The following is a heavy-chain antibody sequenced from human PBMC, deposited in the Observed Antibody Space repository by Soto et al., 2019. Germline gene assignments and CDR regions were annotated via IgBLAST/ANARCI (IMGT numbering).Heavy chain of an antibody. Sequence: PGGSLRLSCAASGFTFSSYGMHWVRQAPGKGLEWVAVISYDGSNKYYADSVKGRFTISRDNSKNTLYLQMNSLRAEDTAVYYCAKASSYVLRTHSDYWGQGTLVTVSS. J-gene: IGHJ4*02. V-gene: IGHV3-30*18. CDR3: AKASSYVLRTHSDY. D-gene: IGHD3-3*01. CDR2: ISYDGSNK. CDR1: GFTFSSYG.